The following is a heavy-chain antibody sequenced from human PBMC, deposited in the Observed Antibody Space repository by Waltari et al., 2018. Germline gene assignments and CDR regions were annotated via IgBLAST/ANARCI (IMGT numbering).Heavy chain of an antibody. CDR1: GFTFSSYA. J-gene: IGHJ4*02. Sequence: EVQLVESGGGLVQPGGSLRLSCAASGFTFSSYAMSWVRQAPGKGLEWVSVISDSGGNTYDADSGEGRFTISRDNSQNTLYLQRNSLRAEDTAIYYCAKATIGSYYGGHYFDYWRQGTLVTVSS. CDR2: ISDSGGNT. CDR3: AKATIGSYYGGHYFDY. V-gene: IGHV3-23*04. D-gene: IGHD1-26*01.